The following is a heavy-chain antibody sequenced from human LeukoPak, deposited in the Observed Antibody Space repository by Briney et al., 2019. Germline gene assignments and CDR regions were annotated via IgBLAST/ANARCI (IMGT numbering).Heavy chain of an antibody. D-gene: IGHD3-9*01. CDR1: GFTFSSYA. V-gene: IGHV3-23*01. Sequence: PWRSLRLSCAASGFTFSSYAMSWVRQAPGKGLEWVSAISGSGGSTYYADSVKGRFTISRDNSKNTLYLQMNSLRAEDTAVYYCAKELPGYFDWLYPFDYWGQGTLVTVSS. CDR2: ISGSGGST. CDR3: AKELPGYFDWLYPFDY. J-gene: IGHJ4*02.